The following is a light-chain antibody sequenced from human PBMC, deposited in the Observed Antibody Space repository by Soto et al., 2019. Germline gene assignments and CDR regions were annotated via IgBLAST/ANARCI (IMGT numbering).Light chain of an antibody. Sequence: QSVLTQPPSVSGAPGQRVTISCTGNSSNIGAGHDVHWYQQPPETAPKLLIFRNNNRASGVPGRFSGARSGTSASLAITGLQTGDEADYYCQSFDSNLSGWVFGGGTKLTVL. CDR2: RNN. V-gene: IGLV1-40*01. CDR1: SSNIGAGHD. CDR3: QSFDSNLSGWV. J-gene: IGLJ3*02.